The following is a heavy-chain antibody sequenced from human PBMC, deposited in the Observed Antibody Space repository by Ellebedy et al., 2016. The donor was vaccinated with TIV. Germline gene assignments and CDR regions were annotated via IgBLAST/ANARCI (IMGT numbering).Heavy chain of an antibody. CDR2: INPSGGST. D-gene: IGHD2-2*01. CDR3: ARDGPRYCSSTSCYVYYYYMDV. CDR1: GYTFTSYY. V-gene: IGHV1-46*03. Sequence: ASVKVSCXASGYTFTSYYMHWVRQAPGQGLEWMGIINPSGGSTSYAQKFQGRVTMTRDTSTSTVYMELSSLRSEDTAVYYCARDGPRYCSSTSCYVYYYYMDVWGKGTTVTVSS. J-gene: IGHJ6*03.